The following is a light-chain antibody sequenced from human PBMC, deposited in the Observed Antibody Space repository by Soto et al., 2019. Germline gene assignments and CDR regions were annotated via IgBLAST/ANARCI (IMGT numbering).Light chain of an antibody. J-gene: IGLJ2*01. CDR2: EVS. CDR3: ASYTGSSTLV. Sequence: QSVLTQPASVSGSPGQSITISCTGTSSDVGGYNVVSWYQQYPGKAPKLMIYEVSKRPAGVSSRFSGSKSGNTSSLTISELQAEDEADYYCASYTGSSTLVFGGGTKVSVL. CDR1: SSDVGGYNV. V-gene: IGLV2-14*01.